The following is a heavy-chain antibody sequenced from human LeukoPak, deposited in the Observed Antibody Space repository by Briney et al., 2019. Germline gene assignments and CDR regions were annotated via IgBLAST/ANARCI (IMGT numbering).Heavy chain of an antibody. J-gene: IGHJ4*02. D-gene: IGHD5-24*01. CDR2: ISSSSTNI. Sequence: GGSLRLSCAASGFTFSNYTMNWVRQAPGKGLEWVSYISSSSTNIYYADSVKGRFTISRDNAKNSLYLQMNSLRADDTAVYYCARDRFRDGYSPFDYWGQGTLVTVSS. CDR3: ARDRFRDGYSPFDY. V-gene: IGHV3-21*01. CDR1: GFTFSNYT.